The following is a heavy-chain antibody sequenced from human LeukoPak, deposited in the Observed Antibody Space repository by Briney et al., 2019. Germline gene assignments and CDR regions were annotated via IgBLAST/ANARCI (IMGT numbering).Heavy chain of an antibody. CDR3: ARDMDFWTGGLYYYYMDV. D-gene: IGHD3/OR15-3a*01. J-gene: IGHJ6*03. CDR1: GFTFSSYS. CDR2: ISSSSSYI. Sequence: PGGSLRLSCAASGFTFSSYSMNWVRRAPGKGLEWVSSISSSSSYIYYADSVKGRFTISRDNAKNSLYLQMNSLRAEDTAVYYCARDMDFWTGGLYYYYMDVWGKGTTVTVSS. V-gene: IGHV3-21*01.